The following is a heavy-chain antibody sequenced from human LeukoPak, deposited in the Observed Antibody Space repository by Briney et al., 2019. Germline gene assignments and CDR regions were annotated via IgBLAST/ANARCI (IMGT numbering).Heavy chain of an antibody. CDR3: ARGVLLQGRGAFDI. CDR1: GYTFTGHY. Sequence: ASVKVSCKSSGYTFTGHYIHWVRQAPGQGLEWMGWTNPNSGGTKYAQKFQGRVTMTRDTSISTAHMELRSLRSDDTAVYYCARGVLLQGRGAFDIWGQGAMVTVSS. V-gene: IGHV1-2*02. D-gene: IGHD2-21*02. J-gene: IGHJ3*02. CDR2: TNPNSGGT.